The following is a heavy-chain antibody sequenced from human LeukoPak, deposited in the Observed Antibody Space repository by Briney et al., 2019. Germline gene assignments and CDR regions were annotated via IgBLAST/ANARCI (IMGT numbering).Heavy chain of an antibody. CDR1: GFTFSSYS. D-gene: IGHD2-15*01. V-gene: IGHV3-7*01. J-gene: IGHJ5*02. CDR2: IKDDGSET. CDR3: ARDVVVVAATPWFDP. Sequence: GSLRLSCAASGFTFSSYSMSWVRQAPGKGLEWVANIKDDGSETYYVDSVKGRFTLSRDNAKNSLYLQMNSLRGEDTAVYYCARDVVVVAATPWFDPWGQGTLVTVSS.